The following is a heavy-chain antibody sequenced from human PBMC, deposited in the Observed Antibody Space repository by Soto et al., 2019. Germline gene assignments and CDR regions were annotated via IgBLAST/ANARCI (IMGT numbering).Heavy chain of an antibody. Sequence: GGSLRLSCAASGITFSTYAMSWVRQAPGKGLEWVSGISGSGGNTYYADSVKGRFTISRDNPKNTLYLQMNSLRVEDTAVYYCAKATQGIVEVPISDYWGQGTLVTVSS. J-gene: IGHJ4*02. CDR2: ISGSGGNT. V-gene: IGHV3-23*01. D-gene: IGHD2-2*01. CDR1: GITFSTYA. CDR3: AKATQGIVEVPISDY.